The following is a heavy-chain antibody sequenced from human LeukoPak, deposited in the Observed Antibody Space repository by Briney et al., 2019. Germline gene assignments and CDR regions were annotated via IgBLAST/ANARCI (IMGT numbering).Heavy chain of an antibody. V-gene: IGHV3-9*01. Sequence: GGSLRLSCAASGFTFDDYAMHWVRQAPGKGLEWVSGISWNSGSIGYADSVKGRFTISRDNAKNSLYLQMNSLRAEDTALYYCAKPRGGSYHQGAFQHWGQGTLVTVSS. CDR1: GFTFDDYA. D-gene: IGHD3-16*01. J-gene: IGHJ1*01. CDR2: ISWNSGSI. CDR3: AKPRGGSYHQGAFQH.